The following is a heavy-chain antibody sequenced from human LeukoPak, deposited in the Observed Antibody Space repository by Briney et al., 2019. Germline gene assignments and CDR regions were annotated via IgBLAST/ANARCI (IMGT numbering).Heavy chain of an antibody. Sequence: GGSLRLSCAASGFTFSSYSMNWVRQAPGKGLEWVSVIYSGGSTYYADSVKGRFTISRDNSKNTLYLQMNSLRAEDTAVYYCARDAYCYGGSCSYYFDYWGQGALVTVSS. V-gene: IGHV3-66*01. CDR2: IYSGGST. D-gene: IGHD2-15*01. CDR3: ARDAYCYGGSCSYYFDY. CDR1: GFTFSSYS. J-gene: IGHJ4*02.